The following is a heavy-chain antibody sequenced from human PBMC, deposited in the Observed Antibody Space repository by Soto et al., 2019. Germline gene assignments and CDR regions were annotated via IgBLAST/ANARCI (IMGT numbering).Heavy chain of an antibody. CDR3: ARDRTAMDPYYFDY. D-gene: IGHD5-18*01. V-gene: IGHV3-30-3*01. CDR2: ISYDGSNK. J-gene: IGHJ4*02. Sequence: GGSLRLSCAASGSTFSSYAMHWVRQAPGKGLEWVAVISYDGSNKYYADSVKGRFTISRDNSKNTLYLQMNSLRAEDTAVYYCARDRTAMDPYYFDYWGQGTLVTVSS. CDR1: GSTFSSYA.